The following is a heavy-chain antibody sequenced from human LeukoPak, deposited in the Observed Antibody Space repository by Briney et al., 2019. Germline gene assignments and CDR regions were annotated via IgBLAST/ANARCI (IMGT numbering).Heavy chain of an antibody. Sequence: SSETLSLTCAASGYSIRSGYYMRRIRQPPGKGLEWIGSTYHSGSPYYHLSLKSRLTISVDTSKSQCSLKLSSVTAADTDVYYCARYAWKMYYYDSSGYYFDAFDIWGRGTMDSVSS. CDR3: ARYAWKMYYYDSSGYYFDAFDI. J-gene: IGHJ3*02. D-gene: IGHD3-22*01. CDR1: GYSIRSGYY. V-gene: IGHV4-38-2*01. CDR2: TYHSGSP.